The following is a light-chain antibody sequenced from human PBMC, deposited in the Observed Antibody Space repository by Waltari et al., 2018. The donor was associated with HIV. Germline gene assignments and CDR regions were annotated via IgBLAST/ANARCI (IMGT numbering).Light chain of an antibody. Sequence: EIVLTQSPGPLSLSPGERATLSCRASQSVSSTYFSWYQQRPGQAPRLLIYGASSRATGIPDRFIGSGSGTDFTLTISRLEPEDFAVYYCQQFGSSRFTFGPGTKVDIK. CDR3: QQFGSSRFT. CDR2: GAS. CDR1: QSVSSTY. V-gene: IGKV3-20*01. J-gene: IGKJ3*01.